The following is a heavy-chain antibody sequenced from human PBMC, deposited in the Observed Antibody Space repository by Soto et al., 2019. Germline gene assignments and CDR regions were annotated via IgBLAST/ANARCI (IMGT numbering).Heavy chain of an antibody. CDR1: GGSISSYY. V-gene: IGHV4-59*08. CDR2: IYYSGST. CDR3: ARAKDGYNYWYFDL. J-gene: IGHJ2*01. D-gene: IGHD5-12*01. Sequence: QVQLQESGPGLVKPSETLSLTCTVSGGSISSYYWSWIRQPPGKGLEWIGYIYYSGSTNYNPSLKSRVTISVDTSKNQFSRKLSSVTAADTAVYYCARAKDGYNYWYFDLWGRGTLVTVSS.